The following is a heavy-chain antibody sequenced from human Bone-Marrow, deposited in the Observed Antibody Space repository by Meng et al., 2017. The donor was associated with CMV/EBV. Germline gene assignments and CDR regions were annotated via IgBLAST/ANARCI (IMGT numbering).Heavy chain of an antibody. CDR1: GFTVSSNY. CDR2: IYNGDST. Sequence: GESLKISCAASGFTVSSNYMSWVRQAPGKGLEWVSIIYNGDSTYYADSVKGRFTISRDNSKNTLYLQMNSLRAEDTAVYYCAKEGASSSSRGYYYYGMDVWGQGTTVTVSS. J-gene: IGHJ6*02. V-gene: IGHV3-66*02. CDR3: AKEGASSSSRGYYYYGMDV. D-gene: IGHD6-6*01.